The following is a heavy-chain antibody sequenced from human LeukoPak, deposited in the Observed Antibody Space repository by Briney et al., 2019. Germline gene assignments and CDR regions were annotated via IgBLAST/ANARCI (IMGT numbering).Heavy chain of an antibody. D-gene: IGHD2-2*02. CDR3: ARDEDYQLLYQPDY. CDR1: GFSFDRYA. J-gene: IGHJ4*02. Sequence: PGGSLRLSCAASGFSFDRYAMHRVRQAPGKGLEWLGFVSHDAITEDYADSVKGRFTISRDTSRNMLYLEMKSLTPDDTAVYFCARDEDYQLLYQPDYWGQGTLVTVSS. V-gene: IGHV3-30*03. CDR2: VSHDAITE.